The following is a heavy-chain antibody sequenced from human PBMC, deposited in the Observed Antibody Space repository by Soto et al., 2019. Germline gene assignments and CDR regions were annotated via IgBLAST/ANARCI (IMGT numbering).Heavy chain of an antibody. V-gene: IGHV4-59*01. CDR3: AATPRY. CDR2: IYSSGST. Sequence: QVQLQESGPGLVKPSETLSLTCTVSGGSITSYYWNWIRQPPGKGLEWIGYIYSSGSTNYNPSLRGRVSMSLDTSKNQVSLNVTSVTAADTAVYYCAATPRYWGQGRLVTVS. CDR1: GGSITSYY. J-gene: IGHJ4*02. D-gene: IGHD2-15*01.